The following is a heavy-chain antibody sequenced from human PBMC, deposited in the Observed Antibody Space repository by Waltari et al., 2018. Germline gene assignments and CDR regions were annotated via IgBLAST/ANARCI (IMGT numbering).Heavy chain of an antibody. Sequence: VQLIQSGAEVKKPGASVRLSCKVSGYSLTAWPIHWVRQPPGKGLEWMGGFDPERRDTTYAQRFQGRVTMTEDTSTDTAYMELRSLTSDDTAVFYCATDWGYCSDDSCYVGERGDYWGQGTLVTVSS. J-gene: IGHJ4*02. V-gene: IGHV1-24*01. CDR3: ATDWGYCSDDSCYVGERGDY. D-gene: IGHD2-15*01. CDR2: FDPERRDT. CDR1: GYSLTAWP.